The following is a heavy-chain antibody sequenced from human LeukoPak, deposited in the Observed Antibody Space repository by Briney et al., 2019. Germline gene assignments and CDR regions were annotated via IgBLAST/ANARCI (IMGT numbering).Heavy chain of an antibody. V-gene: IGHV1-2*02. D-gene: IGHD3-10*01. CDR1: EYTFTGYY. CDR3: AREWGVGRRPGNLEY. Sequence: GASVKVSCKGSEYTFTGYYIHWVRQAPGQGLEWMGWINPNSGGTNYAQKFQGRVTVTRDTSISTAYMQLSRLTSDDTAVYYCAREWGVGRRPGNLEYWGQGTLVTVSS. CDR2: INPNSGGT. J-gene: IGHJ4*02.